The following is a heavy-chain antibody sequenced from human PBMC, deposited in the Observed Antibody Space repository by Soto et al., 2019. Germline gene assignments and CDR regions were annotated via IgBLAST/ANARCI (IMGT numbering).Heavy chain of an antibody. CDR2: IYHSGST. J-gene: IGHJ4*02. D-gene: IGHD3-22*01. CDR3: ARGDGYYYDSSGYILN. CDR1: GGSISSGGYS. V-gene: IGHV4-30-2*01. Sequence: SETLSLSCSVSGGSISSGGYSWSWIRQPPGKGLEWIGYIYHSGSTYYNPSLKSRVTISVGRSKNQFSLKLSSVTAADTAVYYCARGDGYYYDSSGYILNWGQGTLVTVSS.